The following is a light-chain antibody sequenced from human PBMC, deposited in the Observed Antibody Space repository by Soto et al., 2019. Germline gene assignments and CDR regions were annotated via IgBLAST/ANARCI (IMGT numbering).Light chain of an antibody. CDR1: QSINSY. V-gene: IGKV1-5*03. J-gene: IGKJ3*01. CDR2: KAS. CDR3: QQYNGPLT. Sequence: DIQMTQSPSTLSASVGDRVTITCRASQSINSYLAWYQQKPGKAPKLLIYKASSLQSGVPSRFSGSGSGTEFTLTINSLQPDDFASYYCQQYNGPLTFGPGTKVDLK.